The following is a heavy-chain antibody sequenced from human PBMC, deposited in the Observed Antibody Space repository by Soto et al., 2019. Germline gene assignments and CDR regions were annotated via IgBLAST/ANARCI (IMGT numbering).Heavy chain of an antibody. Sequence: EVQLVETGGGLIQPGGSLRLSCAVSGFTVSTNYMSWVRQAPGKGLEWVSVIYYDDGSTYYADSVKGRFSISRDSSRNTLYLQMTSLSAEDTAVYYCASGQQVILRYYYGLDVWGQGTTVTVSS. D-gene: IGHD6-13*01. CDR3: ASGQQVILRYYYGLDV. J-gene: IGHJ6*02. CDR2: IYYDDGST. V-gene: IGHV3-53*02. CDR1: GFTVSTNY.